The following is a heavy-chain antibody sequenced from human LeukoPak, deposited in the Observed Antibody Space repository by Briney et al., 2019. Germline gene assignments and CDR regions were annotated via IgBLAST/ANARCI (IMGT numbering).Heavy chain of an antibody. CDR1: GDSITNYF. J-gene: IGHJ4*02. D-gene: IGHD5-12*01. CDR2: IYNSGST. V-gene: IGHV4-59*01. CDR3: ARYYTGYSIDY. Sequence: SETLSLTCTVSGDSITNYFWSWLRQPPGKGLEWIGYIYNSGSTNYNPSLTPSLKSRVTISVDTSKNQFFLRLSSVTAADTAVYFCARYYTGYSIDYWGQGTLVTVSS.